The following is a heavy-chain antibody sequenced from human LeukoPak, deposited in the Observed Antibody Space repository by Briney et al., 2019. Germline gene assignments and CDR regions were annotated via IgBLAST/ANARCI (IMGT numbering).Heavy chain of an antibody. CDR3: ASQPRYDYVWGSYRPNYFDY. D-gene: IGHD3-16*02. CDR2: IYYSGST. CDR1: GDSISSSSYY. J-gene: IGHJ4*02. Sequence: SETLSLTCTVSGDSISSSSYYWGWIRQPPGKGLEWIGSIYYSGSTYYNPSLKSRVTISVDTSKNQFSLKLSSVTAADTAVYYCASQPRYDYVWGSYRPNYFDYWGQGTLVTVSS. V-gene: IGHV4-39*07.